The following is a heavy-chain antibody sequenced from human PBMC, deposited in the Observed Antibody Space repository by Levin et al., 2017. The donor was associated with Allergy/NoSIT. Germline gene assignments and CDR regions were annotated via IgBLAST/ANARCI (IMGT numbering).Heavy chain of an antibody. D-gene: IGHD4-17*01. Sequence: GGSLRLSCAASGFTFSSYGMHWVRQAPGKGLEWVAVISYDGSNKYYADSVKGRFTISRDNSKNTLYLQMNSLRAEDTAVYYCAKGIPYGYFDYWGQGTLVTVSS. V-gene: IGHV3-30*18. CDR3: AKGIPYGYFDY. CDR2: ISYDGSNK. CDR1: GFTFSSYG. J-gene: IGHJ4*02.